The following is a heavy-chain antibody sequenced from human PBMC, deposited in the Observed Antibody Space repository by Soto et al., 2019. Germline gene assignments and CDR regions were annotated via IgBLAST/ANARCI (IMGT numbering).Heavy chain of an antibody. CDR1: GYSFTTNG. V-gene: IGHV1-18*04. D-gene: IGHD1-26*01. Sequence: QVQLVQSGAEVKKPGASVKVSCKASGYSFTTNGISWVRQAPGQGLEWVGWISGYNANTNYAQKFQGRVTMSTDTSKSTAYMELRSLRSDDSAVYYCARGLGGATHLYYWGQGTLVTVSS. J-gene: IGHJ4*02. CDR2: ISGYNANT. CDR3: ARGLGGATHLYY.